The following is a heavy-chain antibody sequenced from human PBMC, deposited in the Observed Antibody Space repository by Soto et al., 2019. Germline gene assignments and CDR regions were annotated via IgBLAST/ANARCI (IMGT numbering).Heavy chain of an antibody. CDR1: GFTFSSYA. D-gene: IGHD6-19*01. J-gene: IGHJ4*02. CDR2: ISGSGGST. V-gene: IGHV3-23*01. CDR3: AKGGGLAVAGTLG. Sequence: EVQLLESGGGLVQPGGSLRLSCAASGFTFSSYAMSWVRQAPGKGLEWVSAISGSGGSTYYADSVKGRFTISRDNSKNTLYLQMTSLRAEDTPVNYWAKGGGLAVAGTLGWDQGTLVTVSS.